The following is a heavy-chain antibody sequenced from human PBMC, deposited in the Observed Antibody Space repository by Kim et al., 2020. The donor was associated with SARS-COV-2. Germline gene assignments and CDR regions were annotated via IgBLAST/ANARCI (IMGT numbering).Heavy chain of an antibody. CDR3: ARDDADQLPEAAAAGTGGYYYYGMDV. D-gene: IGHD6-13*01. V-gene: IGHV3-48*02. CDR1: GFTFSSYS. J-gene: IGHJ6*02. Sequence: GGSLRLSCAASGFTFSSYSMNWVRQAPGKGLEWVSYISSSSSTIYYADSVKGRFTISRDNAKNSLYLQMNSLRDEDTAVYYCARDDADQLPEAAAAGTGGYYYYGMDVWGQGTTVTVSS. CDR2: ISSSSSTI.